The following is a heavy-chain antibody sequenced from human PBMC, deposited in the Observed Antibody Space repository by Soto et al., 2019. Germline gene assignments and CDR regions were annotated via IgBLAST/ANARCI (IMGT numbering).Heavy chain of an antibody. CDR1: GYGFTTYC. CDR2: ISAHNGNT. CDR3: ARGRYADY. Sequence: QVHLVQSGAEVKKPGASVKVSCKGSGYGFTTYCITWVRQAPGQGLEWMAWISAHNGNTNYAQKLQGRVTVTRDTSTSTAYMELRSLRSDDTAVYYCARGRYADYWGQGALVTVFS. D-gene: IGHD1-1*01. V-gene: IGHV1-18*01. J-gene: IGHJ4*02.